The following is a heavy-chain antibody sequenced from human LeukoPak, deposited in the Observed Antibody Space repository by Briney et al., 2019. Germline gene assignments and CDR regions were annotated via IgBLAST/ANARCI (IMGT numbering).Heavy chain of an antibody. J-gene: IGHJ4*02. CDR3: AKGHYYGSGSLDY. Sequence: PGGSLRLSCAASGFTFSSYGMSWVRQPPGKGLEWVSAIGGRDGSTYYADSVRGRFTISRDNSKNTLYVQMNSLRAEDTAVYYCAKGHYYGSGSLDYWGQGTLVTVSS. CDR1: GFTFSSYG. D-gene: IGHD3-10*01. CDR2: IGGRDGST. V-gene: IGHV3-23*01.